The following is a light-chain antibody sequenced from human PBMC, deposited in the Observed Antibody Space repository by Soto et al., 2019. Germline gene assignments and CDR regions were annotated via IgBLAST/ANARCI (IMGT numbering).Light chain of an antibody. V-gene: IGKV3-15*01. CDR3: QQCNNWPLT. CDR1: QSVSNY. Sequence: EIVMTQSRATLSVSPGERATLSCRASQSVSNYLAWYQQKPGQAPRLLIYGASTRATGIPARFSGSGSGTEFTLTISSLQSEDFAVYYCQQCNNWPLTVGGGTKVDIK. CDR2: GAS. J-gene: IGKJ4*01.